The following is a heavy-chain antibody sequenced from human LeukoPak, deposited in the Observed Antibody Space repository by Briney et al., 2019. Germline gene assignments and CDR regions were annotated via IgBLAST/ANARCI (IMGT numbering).Heavy chain of an antibody. CDR2: INSDGSST. V-gene: IGHV3-74*01. CDR1: GLTFSNYW. CDR3: AKDRYASGSYYYDY. Sequence: GGSLRLSCAASGLTFSNYWMHWVRQAPGKGLVWVSRINSDGSSTSYADSVKGRFTISRDNAKNTLYLQMNSLRAEDTATYYCAKDRYASGSYYYDYWGQGTLVTVSS. D-gene: IGHD3-10*01. J-gene: IGHJ4*02.